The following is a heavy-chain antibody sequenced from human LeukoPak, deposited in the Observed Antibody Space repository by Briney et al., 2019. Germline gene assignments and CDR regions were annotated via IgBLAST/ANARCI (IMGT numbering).Heavy chain of an antibody. J-gene: IGHJ5*02. D-gene: IGHD3-3*01. CDR1: GGSVSSHY. CDR3: ARVDYDFWSGYPKRSWFDP. CDR2: IYYSGST. Sequence: SETLSLTCTVSGGSVSSHYWSWIRQPPGTGLESIGYIYYSGSTNYNPSLNSRVTISVDTSKNQFSLKLSSVTGADRGVYCCARVDYDFWSGYPKRSWFDPWGQGTLVTVSS. V-gene: IGHV4-59*02.